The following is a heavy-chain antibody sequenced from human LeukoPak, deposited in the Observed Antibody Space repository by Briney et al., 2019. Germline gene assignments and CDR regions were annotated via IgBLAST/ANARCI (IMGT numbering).Heavy chain of an antibody. J-gene: IGHJ4*02. Sequence: GVPLTLPCAVWGHTFSSYSMNWVRQAPGKGLEWVSSISSSSSYIYYADSVKGRFTISRDNAKNSLYLQMNSLRAEDTAVYYCARDSLMVAGTERWGQGTLVIVSS. CDR1: GHTFSSYS. D-gene: IGHD6-19*01. CDR3: ARDSLMVAGTER. V-gene: IGHV3-21*01. CDR2: ISSSSSYI.